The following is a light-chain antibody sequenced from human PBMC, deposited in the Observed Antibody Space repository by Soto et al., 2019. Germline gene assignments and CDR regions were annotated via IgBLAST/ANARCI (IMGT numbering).Light chain of an antibody. CDR2: GVS. Sequence: EIVLTQSPGTLSLSPGEGATLSCRASQSVRYNYLAWYQQKPGQAPRLPIYGVSTRATGIPDRFSGSGSGTDFTLTISRLDPEDFAVYYCQQYGTSPRTFGQGTKVDIK. CDR1: QSVRYNY. V-gene: IGKV3-20*01. CDR3: QQYGTSPRT. J-gene: IGKJ1*01.